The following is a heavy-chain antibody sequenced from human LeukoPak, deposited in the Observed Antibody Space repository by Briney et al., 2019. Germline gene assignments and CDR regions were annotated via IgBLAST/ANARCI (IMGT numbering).Heavy chain of an antibody. Sequence: PGRSLRLSCAASGFSFSDYGMHWVRQAPGKGLEWVAVIWYDGTNEYYEDSVKGRFSISRDDSKDTVYLQMNSLRAEDTAVYYCARIIISTKYYSGLDVWGQGTTVTVSS. CDR1: GFSFSDYG. V-gene: IGHV3-33*03. D-gene: IGHD2-15*01. CDR2: IWYDGTNE. CDR3: ARIIISTKYYSGLDV. J-gene: IGHJ6*02.